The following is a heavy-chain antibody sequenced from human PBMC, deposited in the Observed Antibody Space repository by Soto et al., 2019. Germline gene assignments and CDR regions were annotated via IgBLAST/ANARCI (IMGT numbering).Heavy chain of an antibody. J-gene: IGHJ4*02. CDR3: ARGRVVVVRFDY. CDR1: GGSISSGGYY. CDR2: IYYSGST. Sequence: QVQLQESGPGLVKPSQTLSLTCTVSGGSISSGGYYWSWIRQHPGKGLEWIGYIYYSGSTYYNPSLKSRVTISVDTSKNHFSLKLSSVTAADTAVYYCARGRVVVVRFDYWGQGTLVTVSS. V-gene: IGHV4-31*03. D-gene: IGHD3-22*01.